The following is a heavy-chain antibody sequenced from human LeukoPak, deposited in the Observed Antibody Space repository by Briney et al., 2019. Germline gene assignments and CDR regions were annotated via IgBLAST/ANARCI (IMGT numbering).Heavy chain of an antibody. V-gene: IGHV4-34*01. CDR1: GGSFSGYY. D-gene: IGHD2-2*01. J-gene: IGHJ5*02. Sequence: PSETLSLTCAVYGGSFSGYYWSWIRQPPGKGLEWIGEINHSGSTNYNPSLKSRVTISVDTSKNQFSLKLSSVTAADTAVYYCARGAVPAAISSSQFSNWFDPWGQGNLVTVSS. CDR3: ARGAVPAAISSSQFSNWFDP. CDR2: INHSGST.